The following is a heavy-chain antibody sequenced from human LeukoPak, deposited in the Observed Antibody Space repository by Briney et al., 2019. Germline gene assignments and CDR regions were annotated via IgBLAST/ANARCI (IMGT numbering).Heavy chain of an antibody. V-gene: IGHV1-69*13. Sequence: ASVKVSCKASGGTFSSYAISWVRQAPGQGLEWMGGIIPIFGTANYAHTFQGRVTITADESTSTAYMELSSLRSEDTAVYYCAGRGLAEQLWYSFWGQGTMVTVSS. CDR3: AGRGLAEQLWYSF. CDR1: GGTFSSYA. CDR2: IIPIFGTA. D-gene: IGHD5-18*01. J-gene: IGHJ3*01.